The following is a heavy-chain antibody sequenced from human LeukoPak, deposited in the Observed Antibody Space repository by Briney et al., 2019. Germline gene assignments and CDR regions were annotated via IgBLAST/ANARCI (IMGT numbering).Heavy chain of an antibody. CDR3: AEHNCSGGSCYGGLNWFDP. J-gene: IGHJ5*02. CDR2: IIPIFGTA. D-gene: IGHD2-15*01. Sequence: ASVKVSYKASGGTFSSYAISWVRQAPGQGLEWMGGIIPIFGTANYAQKFQGRVTITTDESTSTAYMELSSLRSEDTAVYYCAEHNCSGGSCYGGLNWFDPWGQGTLVTVSS. V-gene: IGHV1-69*05. CDR1: GGTFSSYA.